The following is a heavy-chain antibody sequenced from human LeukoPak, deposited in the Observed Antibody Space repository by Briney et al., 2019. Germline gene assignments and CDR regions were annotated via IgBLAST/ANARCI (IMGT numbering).Heavy chain of an antibody. CDR2: MYTSGSA. V-gene: IGHV4-61*02. Sequence: PSQTLSLTCSVSGGSINRGDYYWNWIRQPAGKGLEWIGRMYTSGSAKYSPSLKSRVTISVDTSRNQFSLQLSSVTAADTAVYYCARGRGFASSSYYFDYWGRGSLVTVSS. CDR3: ARGRGFASSSYYFDY. J-gene: IGHJ4*02. CDR1: GGSINRGDYY. D-gene: IGHD6-6*01.